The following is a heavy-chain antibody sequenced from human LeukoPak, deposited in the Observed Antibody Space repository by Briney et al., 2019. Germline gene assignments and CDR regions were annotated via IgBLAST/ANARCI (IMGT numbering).Heavy chain of an antibody. CDR1: GGSFSGYY. CDR3: ARHQWPLLDY. Sequence: PSETLSLTCAVYGGSFSGYYWSWIRQPPGKGLEWIGEINHSGSTNYNPSLKSRVTISVDTSKNQFSLKLSSVTAADTAVYYCARHQWPLLDYWGQGTLVTVSS. D-gene: IGHD2-8*01. V-gene: IGHV4-34*01. J-gene: IGHJ4*02. CDR2: INHSGST.